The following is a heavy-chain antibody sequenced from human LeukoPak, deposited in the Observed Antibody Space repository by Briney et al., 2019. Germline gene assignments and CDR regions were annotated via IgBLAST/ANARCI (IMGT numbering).Heavy chain of an antibody. CDR3: ARAHRLVLHYFDY. Sequence: SETLSLTCTVSGDSISSGSYYWGWIRQPPGKGLEWIGNIYYRGNTYFNPSLKSRVIISVDTSKNQFSLKLSSVTAADTAVYYCARAHRLVLHYFDYWGQGTLVTVSS. D-gene: IGHD4/OR15-4a*01. CDR2: IYYRGNT. CDR1: GDSISSGSYY. V-gene: IGHV4-39*07. J-gene: IGHJ4*02.